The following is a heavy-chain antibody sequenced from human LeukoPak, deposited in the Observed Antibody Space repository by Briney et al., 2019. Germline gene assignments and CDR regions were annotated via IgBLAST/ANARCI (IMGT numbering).Heavy chain of an antibody. J-gene: IGHJ4*02. CDR2: IYHSGST. CDR3: ARESRGFDY. V-gene: IGHV4-38-2*02. CDR1: GYSISSGYY. Sequence: SETLSLTRTVSGYSISSGYYWGWIRQPPGKGLEWIGSIYHSGSTYYNPSLKSRVTISVDTSKNQFSLKLSSVTAADTAVYYCARESRGFDYWGQGTLVTVSS.